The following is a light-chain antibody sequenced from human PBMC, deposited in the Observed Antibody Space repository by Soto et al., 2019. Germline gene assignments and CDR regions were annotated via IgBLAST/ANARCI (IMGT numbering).Light chain of an antibody. V-gene: IGKV1-17*03. J-gene: IGKJ1*01. Sequence: DIQMTQSPSAMSASVGDRVTITCRASQGISNYLAWFQQKPGKVPKRLIYDASSLESGVPSRFSGSGSGTEFTLTISSLQPDDFATYYCQHYNSYSEAFGQGTKVDIK. CDR3: QHYNSYSEA. CDR1: QGISNY. CDR2: DAS.